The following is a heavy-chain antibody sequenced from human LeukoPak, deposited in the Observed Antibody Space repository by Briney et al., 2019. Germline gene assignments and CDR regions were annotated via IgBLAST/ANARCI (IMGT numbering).Heavy chain of an antibody. V-gene: IGHV1-8*01. Sequence: ASVKVSCKASGYTFTSYAISWVRQATGQGLEWMGWMNPNSGNTGYAQKFQGGVTMTRNTSISTAYMELSSLRSEDTAVYYCARRVYYYDSSGYIDYWGQGTLVTVSS. CDR3: ARRVYYYDSSGYIDY. D-gene: IGHD3-22*01. CDR1: GYTFTSYA. CDR2: MNPNSGNT. J-gene: IGHJ4*02.